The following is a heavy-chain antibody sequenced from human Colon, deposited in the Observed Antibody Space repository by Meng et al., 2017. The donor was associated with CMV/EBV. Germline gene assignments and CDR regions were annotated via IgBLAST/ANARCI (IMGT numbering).Heavy chain of an antibody. CDR2: ITTDESTT. J-gene: IGHJ4*02. CDR1: RFTLRTKG. V-gene: IGHV3-74*01. Sequence: SLSPSCAAFRFTLRTKGMPWARLAQWKVLVWVSHITTDESTTYNANSVKGRFTISRDNAKNPLYLQMNSLRAKHPAVYYCASRDYWGQGTLVTVSS. CDR3: ASRDY.